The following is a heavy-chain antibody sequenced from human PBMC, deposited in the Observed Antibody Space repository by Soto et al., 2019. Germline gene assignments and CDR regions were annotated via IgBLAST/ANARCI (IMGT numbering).Heavy chain of an antibody. D-gene: IGHD3-10*02. Sequence: QTLSLTCAISGDSVSSNSAAWNWIRQSPSRGLEWLGRTYYRSKWYNDYAVSVKSRITINPDTSKNQFSLQLNSVTPEDTAVYYCARDSIFGGNPHYYYGMDVWGQGTTVTVSS. CDR3: ARDSIFGGNPHYYYGMDV. J-gene: IGHJ6*02. CDR2: TYYRSKWYN. V-gene: IGHV6-1*01. CDR1: GDSVSSNSAA.